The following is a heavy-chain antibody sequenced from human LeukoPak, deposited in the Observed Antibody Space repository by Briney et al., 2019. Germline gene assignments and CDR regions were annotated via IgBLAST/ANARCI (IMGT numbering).Heavy chain of an antibody. CDR3: ARGLTYYYDSSGYLLP. J-gene: IGHJ5*02. D-gene: IGHD3-22*01. Sequence: ASVKVSCKASGYTFTSYGISWVRQAPGQGLEWMGWISAYNGNTNYAQKLQGRVTMTTDTSTSTAYMELSSLRSEDTAVYYCARGLTYYYDSSGYLLPWGQGTLVTVSS. CDR2: ISAYNGNT. CDR1: GYTFTSYG. V-gene: IGHV1-18*01.